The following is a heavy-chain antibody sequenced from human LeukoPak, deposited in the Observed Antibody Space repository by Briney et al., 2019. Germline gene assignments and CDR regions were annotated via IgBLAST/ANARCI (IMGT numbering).Heavy chain of an antibody. CDR3: AREVAGIVVVVAAVRPSKHFDY. V-gene: IGHV4-4*07. J-gene: IGHJ4*02. CDR2: IYTSGST. Sequence: KTSETLSLTCTVSGGSISSYYWSWIRQPAGKGLEWIGRIYTSGSTNYNPSLKSRVTMSVDTSKNQFSLKLSSVTAADTAVYYCAREVAGIVVVVAAVRPSKHFDYWGQGTLVTVSS. D-gene: IGHD2-15*01. CDR1: GGSISSYY.